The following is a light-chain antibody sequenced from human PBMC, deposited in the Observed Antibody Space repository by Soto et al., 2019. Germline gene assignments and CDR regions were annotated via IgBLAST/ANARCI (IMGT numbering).Light chain of an antibody. CDR2: AAS. J-gene: IGKJ5*01. Sequence: IQLTQSPSSLSASVGDSVTITCRASQGISSFLAWYQQKPGKAPKLLIYAASTLQSGVPSRFSGSGSGTDFTLTISSLQPGDFATYFCQQLNSYPITFGQGTRLEIK. V-gene: IGKV1-9*01. CDR1: QGISSF. CDR3: QQLNSYPIT.